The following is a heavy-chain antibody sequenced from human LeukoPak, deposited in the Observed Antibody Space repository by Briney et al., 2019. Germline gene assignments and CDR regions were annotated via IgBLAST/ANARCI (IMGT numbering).Heavy chain of an antibody. J-gene: IGHJ4*02. CDR3: ARVYCSSTSRYTRFDY. V-gene: IGHV1-2*02. CDR2: INPNSGGT. D-gene: IGHD2-2*02. Sequence: GASVKVSCKASGYTFTGYYMHWVRQAPGQGLEWMGWINPNSGGTNYAQKFQGRVTMTRGTSISTAYMELSRLRSDDTAVYYCARVYCSSTSRYTRFDYWGQGTLVTVSS. CDR1: GYTFTGYY.